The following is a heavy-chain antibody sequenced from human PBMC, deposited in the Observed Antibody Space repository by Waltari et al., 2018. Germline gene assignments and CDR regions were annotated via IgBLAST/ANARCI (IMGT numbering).Heavy chain of an antibody. CDR2: ISYDGSNK. CDR1: GFTFGSYA. V-gene: IGHV3-30-3*01. CDR3: AREAHYGMDV. Sequence: QVQLVESGGGVVQPGRSLRLSCAASGFTFGSYAMHWVRQAPGKGLEWVAVISYDGSNKYYADSVKGRFTISRDNSKNTLYLQMNSLRAEDTAVYYCAREAHYGMDVWGQGTTVTVSS. J-gene: IGHJ6*02.